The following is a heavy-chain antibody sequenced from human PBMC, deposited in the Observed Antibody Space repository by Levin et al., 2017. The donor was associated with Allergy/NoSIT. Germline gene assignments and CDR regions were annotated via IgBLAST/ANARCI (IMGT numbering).Heavy chain of an antibody. D-gene: IGHD1-26*01. CDR1: GYTITDFY. CDR2: LNPDTGVT. J-gene: IGHJ5*02. CDR3: ARPSAVSVGYCFGP. Sequence: ASVKVSCKASGYTITDFYIHWLRQAPGQGLEWMGRLNPDTGVTNPAQSFQGRVTMSMDTSVNTAYMELTSLTSDDTAVYYCARPSAVSVGYCFGPWGQGTLVTVSS. V-gene: IGHV1-2*06.